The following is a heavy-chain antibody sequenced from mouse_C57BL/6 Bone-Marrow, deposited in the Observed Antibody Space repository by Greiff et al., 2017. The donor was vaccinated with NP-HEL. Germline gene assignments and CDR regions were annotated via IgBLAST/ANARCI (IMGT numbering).Heavy chain of an antibody. CDR3: AREGGYGNPFAY. D-gene: IGHD2-1*01. CDR1: GYAFSSSW. Sequence: LVESGPELVKPGASVKISCKASGYAFSSSWMNWVKQRPGKGLEWIGRIYPGDGDTNYNGKFKGKATLTADKSSSTAYMQLSSLTSEDSAVYFCAREGGYGNPFAYWGQGTLVTVSA. J-gene: IGHJ3*01. V-gene: IGHV1-82*01. CDR2: IYPGDGDT.